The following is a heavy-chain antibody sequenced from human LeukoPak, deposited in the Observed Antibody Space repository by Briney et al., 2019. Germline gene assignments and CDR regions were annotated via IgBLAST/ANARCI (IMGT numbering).Heavy chain of an antibody. CDR3: ARAYGDYVNY. CDR2: IYYSGST. CDR1: GGSISSYY. Sequence: PSETLSLTCTVSGGSISSYYWSWIRQPPGKGLEWIGYIYYSGSTNYNPSLKSRATISVDTSKNQFSLKLSSVTAADTAVYYCARAYGDYVNYWGQGTLVTVSS. D-gene: IGHD4-17*01. J-gene: IGHJ4*02. V-gene: IGHV4-59*01.